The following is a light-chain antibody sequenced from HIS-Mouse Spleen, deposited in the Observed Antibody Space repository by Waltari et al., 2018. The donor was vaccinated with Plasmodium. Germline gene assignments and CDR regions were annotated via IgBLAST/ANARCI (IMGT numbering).Light chain of an antibody. J-gene: IGKJ2*01. V-gene: IGKV1-6*01. CDR1: QGIRND. CDR2: AAS. Sequence: AIQMTQSPSSLSGSVGDRVTITCPASQGIRNDLGWYQQKPGKAPKLLIYAASSLQSGVPSRFSGSGSGTDFTLTISSLQPEDFATYYCLQDYNYPYTFGQGTKLEIK. CDR3: LQDYNYPYT.